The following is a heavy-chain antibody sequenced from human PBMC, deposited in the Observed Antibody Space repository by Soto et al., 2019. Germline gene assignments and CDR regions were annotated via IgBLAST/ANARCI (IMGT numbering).Heavy chain of an antibody. CDR1: GFGLSSYA. J-gene: IGHJ4*02. V-gene: IGHV3-23*01. CDR2: TPATDDDT. CDR3: AKVEDNTGWAVVDS. D-gene: IGHD6-19*01. Sequence: EVQLLESGGGMVQPGGSLRISCVASGFGLSSYAISWVRQSPGKGLEWVSTTPATDDDTSYALSVTGRFIVSRDNSKNTLSLLMRSLRAEDTALYYCAKVEDNTGWAVVDSWGQGTLVTVS.